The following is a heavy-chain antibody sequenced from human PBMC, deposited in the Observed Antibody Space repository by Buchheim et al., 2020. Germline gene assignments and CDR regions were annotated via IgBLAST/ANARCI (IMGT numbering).Heavy chain of an antibody. V-gene: IGHV3-23*01. D-gene: IGHD6-19*01. J-gene: IGHJ4*02. CDR1: GFTFSSYA. Sequence: EVELLESGGGLVQPGGSLRLSCAASGFTFSSYAMSWVRQAPGKGLEWVSTINGVGTTTYYGDSVQGRFTISRDNSRNMLYLQMNSLRAEDSALYYCANNRNSGWSHQYWGQRTL. CDR3: ANNRNSGWSHQY. CDR2: INGVGTTT.